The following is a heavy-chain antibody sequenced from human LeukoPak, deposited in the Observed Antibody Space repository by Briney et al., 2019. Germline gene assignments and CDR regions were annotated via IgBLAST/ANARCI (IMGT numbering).Heavy chain of an antibody. CDR2: ISSSSSYI. Sequence: GGSLRLSCAASGFTFSNYWMTWVRQAPGKGLEWVSSISSSSSYIYYADSVKGRFTISRDNAKNSLYLHMNSLRAEDTAVYHCARETYYYDSSGYPSYYFDYWGQGTLVTVSS. D-gene: IGHD3-22*01. CDR3: ARETYYYDSSGYPSYYFDY. J-gene: IGHJ4*02. CDR1: GFTFSNYW. V-gene: IGHV3-21*01.